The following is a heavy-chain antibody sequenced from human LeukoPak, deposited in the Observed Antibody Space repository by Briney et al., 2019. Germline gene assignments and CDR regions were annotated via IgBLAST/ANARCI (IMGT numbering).Heavy chain of an antibody. J-gene: IGHJ4*02. Sequence: SETLSLTCAVYGGSFSGYYWSWIRQPPGKGLEWIGEINHSGSTNYNPSLKSRVTISVDTSKNQFSLKLSSVTAADTAVYYCARAVSGYGDYGGAYYFDYWGQGTLVTVSS. CDR3: ARAVSGYGDYGGAYYFDY. CDR1: GGSFSGYY. CDR2: INHSGST. V-gene: IGHV4-34*01. D-gene: IGHD4-17*01.